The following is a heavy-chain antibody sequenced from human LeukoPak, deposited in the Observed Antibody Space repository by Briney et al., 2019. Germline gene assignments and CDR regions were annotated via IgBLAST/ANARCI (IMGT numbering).Heavy chain of an antibody. D-gene: IGHD3-16*01. V-gene: IGHV3-48*03. CDR1: GFTFSAYE. CDR3: VSAYGGLLDS. J-gene: IGHJ4*02. Sequence: PGGSLRLSCAASGFTFSAYEMNWVRQAPGKGLEWLSYISGSGDTIYYAESVKGRFTISRDNAKNSLYLQMSSLRAEDTAVYYCVSAYGGLLDSWGQGTLVTVSS. CDR2: ISGSGDTI.